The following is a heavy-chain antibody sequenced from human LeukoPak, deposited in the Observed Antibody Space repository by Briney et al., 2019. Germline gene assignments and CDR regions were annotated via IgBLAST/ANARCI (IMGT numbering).Heavy chain of an antibody. CDR2: IYYSGST. CDR3: ARRLSRYYFDY. CDR1: GGSISSSSYY. Sequence: SETLSLTCTVSGGSISSSSYYWGWIRQPPGKGLEWIGSIYYSGSTYYNPSLKSRVTISVDTSKNQFSLKLSSVTAADTAVYYCARRLSRYYFDYWGQGTLVTVSS. D-gene: IGHD2-2*01. J-gene: IGHJ4*02. V-gene: IGHV4-39*01.